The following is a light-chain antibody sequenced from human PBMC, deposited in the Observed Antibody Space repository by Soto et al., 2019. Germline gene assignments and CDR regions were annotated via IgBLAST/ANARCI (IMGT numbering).Light chain of an antibody. CDR3: QQYGSSPYT. V-gene: IGKV3-20*01. CDR2: GAS. CDR1: QRVSSTY. J-gene: IGKJ2*01. Sequence: EIVLTQSPGTLSLSPGERATLSCRASQRVSSTYLAWYQQKPGQAPRLLIYGASIRATGVPDRFSGSGSGTAFTLPISRLEAEDFAVYYYQQYGSSPYTFGQGTKLDIK.